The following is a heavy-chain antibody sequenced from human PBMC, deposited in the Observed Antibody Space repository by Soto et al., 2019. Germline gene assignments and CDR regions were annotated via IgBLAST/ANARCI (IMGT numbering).Heavy chain of an antibody. CDR2: IIPIFGTA. CDR1: GGTFSSYA. D-gene: IGHD2-15*01. V-gene: IGHV1-69*01. CDR3: VTCSGGSCYPKHSRGIVDV. Sequence: QVQLVQSGAEVKKPGSSVKVSCKASGGTFSSYAISWVRQAPGQGLEWMGGIIPIFGTANYAQKFQGRVTITADECTSTAYMELSSLRSEDTPMYYCVTCSGGSCYPKHSRGIVDVWGQGTTVTVSS. J-gene: IGHJ6*02.